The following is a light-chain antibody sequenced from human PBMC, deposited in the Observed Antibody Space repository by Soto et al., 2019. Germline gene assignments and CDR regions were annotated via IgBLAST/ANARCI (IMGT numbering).Light chain of an antibody. Sequence: DIQMTQSPSSLSASVGDIVTITCRASQSISSYFNWYQQKPGKAPKLLIYAASNLQSGVPSRFSGSGSGTDFTLTINSLQPEDFATYYCQQSYSTPPTFGQGTKVDIK. V-gene: IGKV1-39*01. J-gene: IGKJ2*01. CDR3: QQSYSTPPT. CDR2: AAS. CDR1: QSISSY.